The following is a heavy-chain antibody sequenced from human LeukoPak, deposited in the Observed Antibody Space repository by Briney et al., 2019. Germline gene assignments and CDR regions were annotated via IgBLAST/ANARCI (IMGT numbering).Heavy chain of an antibody. CDR2: IRIDGSDT. Sequence: GGSLRLSCAASGFTFSDTWMHWVRQAPGEGLVWVSRIRIDGSDTRYAESVKGRFTISRDNAKNTLYLQMNSLRAEDTAVYYCARDWFHAIDYWGQGTLVTVSS. J-gene: IGHJ4*02. D-gene: IGHD2/OR15-2a*01. V-gene: IGHV3-74*01. CDR3: ARDWFHAIDY. CDR1: GFTFSDTW.